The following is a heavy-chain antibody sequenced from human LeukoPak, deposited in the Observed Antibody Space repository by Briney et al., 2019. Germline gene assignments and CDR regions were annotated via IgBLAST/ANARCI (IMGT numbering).Heavy chain of an antibody. CDR3: ARGDRIEGATGAFDI. CDR2: INPHSGVT. CDR1: GYTFIGYY. J-gene: IGHJ3*02. Sequence: ASVKVSCKASGYTFIGYYIHWVRQAPGQGLEWMGWINPHSGVTTYAQNFQSRVTMARDTSTRTAYMELSRLRSDDTAVYYCARGDRIEGATGAFDIWGQGTMVAVPS. D-gene: IGHD1-26*01. V-gene: IGHV1-2*02.